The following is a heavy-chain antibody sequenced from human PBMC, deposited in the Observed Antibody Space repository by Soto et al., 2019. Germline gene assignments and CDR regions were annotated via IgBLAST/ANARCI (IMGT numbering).Heavy chain of an antibody. J-gene: IGHJ6*02. Sequence: PGGSLRLSCAGSGFSFDSYRLHCVRQAPGKGLEWLTPVSFDSKNKYYIDSVEGRFTISRDNSKNMLYLQMNSLTHEDTAVYYCAKESVEATYSFYGMDVWGPGTTVTVS. D-gene: IGHD4-4*01. CDR2: VSFDSKNK. CDR1: GFSFDSYR. CDR3: AKESVEATYSFYGMDV. V-gene: IGHV3-30*18.